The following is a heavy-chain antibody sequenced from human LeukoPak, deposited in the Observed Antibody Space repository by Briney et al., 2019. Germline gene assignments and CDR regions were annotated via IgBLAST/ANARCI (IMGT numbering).Heavy chain of an antibody. J-gene: IGHJ4*02. CDR1: GFTFRDFY. D-gene: IGHD3-3*01. CDR2: VSSSSNTI. CDR3: ARDGGEYDFWSGPLDI. V-gene: IGHV3-11*01. Sequence: GGSLRLSCAASGFTFRDFYMSWIRQAPGKGLEWVAYVSSSSNTIYYADSVKGRFTISRDNAKNSLYLQMKSLRAEDTAVYYRARDGGEYDFWSGPLDIWGQGTLVTVAS.